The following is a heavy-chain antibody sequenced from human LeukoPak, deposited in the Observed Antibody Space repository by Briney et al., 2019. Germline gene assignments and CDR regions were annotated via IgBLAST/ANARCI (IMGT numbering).Heavy chain of an antibody. CDR1: GGSIIGYY. J-gene: IGHJ1*01. V-gene: IGHV4-4*07. CDR2: IYANGGT. D-gene: IGHD5-18*01. CDR3: ARDFTRNSYAVAELLHL. Sequence: PSETLSLTCTVSGGSIIGYYWNGIRQSAGKGLEWIGRIYANGGTNYNPSLRSRVSMSVDTSKNQFSLKLTSVTAADTAIYYCARDFTRNSYAVAELLHLWGQGTLVSVSS.